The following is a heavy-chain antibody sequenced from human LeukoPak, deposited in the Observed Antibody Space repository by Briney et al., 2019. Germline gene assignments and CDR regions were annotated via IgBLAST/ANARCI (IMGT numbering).Heavy chain of an antibody. V-gene: IGHV3-23*01. CDR3: AKAWGYYYGSGSYYNEDY. CDR1: GFTFSSYA. CDR2: ISGSGGST. D-gene: IGHD3-10*01. Sequence: GGSLRLSCAVSGFTFSSYAMSWVRQAPGKGLEWVSAISGSGGSTYYADSVKGRFTISRDNSKNTLYLQMNSLRAEDTAVYYCAKAWGYYYGSGSYYNEDYWGQGTLVTVSS. J-gene: IGHJ4*02.